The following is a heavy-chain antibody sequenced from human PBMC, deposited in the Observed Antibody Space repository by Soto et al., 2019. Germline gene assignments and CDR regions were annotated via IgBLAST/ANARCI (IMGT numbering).Heavy chain of an antibody. CDR1: GFTFSSYA. D-gene: IGHD4-17*01. J-gene: IGHJ4*02. CDR2: ISYDGSNK. CDR3: ARSPSDYGGDRYYFDY. V-gene: IGHV3-30-3*01. Sequence: GGSLRLSCAASGFTFSSYAMHWVRQAPGKGLEWVAVISYDGSNKYYADSVKGRFTISRDNSKNTLYLQMNSLRAEDTAVYYCARSPSDYGGDRYYFDYWGQGTLVTVSS.